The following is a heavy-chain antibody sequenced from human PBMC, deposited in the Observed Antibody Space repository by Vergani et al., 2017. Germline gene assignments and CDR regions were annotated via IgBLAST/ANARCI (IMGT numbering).Heavy chain of an antibody. Sequence: QVQLVQSGAEVKKPGASVKVSCKASGYTFTSYGISWVRQATGQGLEWMGWMNPNSGNTGYAQKFQGRVTMTRNTSISTAYMELSSLRSEDTAVYYCARRDFWSGYYIPNYYYYGMDVWGQGP. CDR1: GYTFTSYG. V-gene: IGHV1-8*02. J-gene: IGHJ6*02. D-gene: IGHD3-3*01. CDR2: MNPNSGNT. CDR3: ARRDFWSGYYIPNYYYYGMDV.